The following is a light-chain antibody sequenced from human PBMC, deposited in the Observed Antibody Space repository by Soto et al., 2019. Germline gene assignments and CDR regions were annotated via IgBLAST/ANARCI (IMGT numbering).Light chain of an antibody. V-gene: IGLV1-51*02. CDR1: SSNIGNNY. J-gene: IGLJ2*01. Sequence: QSVLTQPPSVSAAPGHKVTISCSGSSSNIGNNYVSWYQQLPGTAPKLLIYENNKRPSGIPDRFSGSKSGTSATLGITGLQTGDEANYYCGTWYSSLSAGGVFGGGTKLTVL. CDR3: GTWYSSLSAGGV. CDR2: ENN.